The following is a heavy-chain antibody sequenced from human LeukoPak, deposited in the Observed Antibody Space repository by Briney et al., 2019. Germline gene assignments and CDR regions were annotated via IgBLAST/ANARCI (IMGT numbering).Heavy chain of an antibody. CDR2: ISGSGSST. Sequence: GGSLRLSCAASGFTFSSYAMSGVRQAPGKGLEWVSSISGSGSSTYYAYTVKGRSTITSNNSNNTLYLQMNSLRAEDTVVYYCATIVSISAYYFDYWGQGTLVTVSS. V-gene: IGHV3-23*01. D-gene: IGHD3-3*02. CDR3: ATIVSISAYYFDY. J-gene: IGHJ4*02. CDR1: GFTFSSYA.